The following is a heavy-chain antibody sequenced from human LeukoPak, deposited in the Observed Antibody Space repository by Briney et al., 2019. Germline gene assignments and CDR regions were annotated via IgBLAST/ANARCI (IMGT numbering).Heavy chain of an antibody. CDR2: VYYTGTP. J-gene: IGHJ5*02. Sequence: KAAETLSLTCTVAGGSIKKNSFYWGWIRQAPGKGLEWIGSVYYTGTPYYNPSLKSRVTMSVDMFKNQFSLKLNYVNAADTAVYYCARVQGAVAAEEGNNWFDPWGQGTLVTVSS. CDR3: ARVQGAVAAEEGNNWFDP. V-gene: IGHV4-39*07. CDR1: GGSIKKNSFY. D-gene: IGHD2-2*01.